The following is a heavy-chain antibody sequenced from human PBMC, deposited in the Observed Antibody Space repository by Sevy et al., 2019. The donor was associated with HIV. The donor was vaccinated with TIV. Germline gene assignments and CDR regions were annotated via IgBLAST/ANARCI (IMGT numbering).Heavy chain of an antibody. D-gene: IGHD4-17*01. CDR3: ARGSHDYGDYDRDVGFDY. J-gene: IGHJ4*02. CDR1: GFTFSSYT. Sequence: GGSLRLSCADSGFTFSSYTMNWVRQAPGKGLEWVSSISSTGNYIYYADSLKSRFSISRDNAKNSLYLQMNSLRAEDTAVYYCARGSHDYGDYDRDVGFDYWGQGTLVTVSS. V-gene: IGHV3-21*01. CDR2: ISSTGNYI.